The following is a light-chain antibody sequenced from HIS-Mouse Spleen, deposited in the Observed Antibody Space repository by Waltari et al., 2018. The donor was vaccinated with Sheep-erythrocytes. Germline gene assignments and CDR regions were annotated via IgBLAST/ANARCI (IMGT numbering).Light chain of an antibody. J-gene: IGLJ3*02. Sequence: QSALTQPRSVSGSPGQSVTISCTGTSSDVGGYNYVSWYQQHPGKAPKLMIYDVSNRPSSVSNAFAGSKSGNTASLTISGLQAEDEADYYCSSYTSSSTRVFGGGTKLTVL. CDR3: SSYTSSSTRV. CDR2: DVS. CDR1: SSDVGGYNY. V-gene: IGLV2-14*01.